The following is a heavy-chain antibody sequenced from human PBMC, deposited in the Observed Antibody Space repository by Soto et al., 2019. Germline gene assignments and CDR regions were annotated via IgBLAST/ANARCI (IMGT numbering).Heavy chain of an antibody. D-gene: IGHD3-10*01. V-gene: IGHV4-31*03. CDR3: ARDTQLNYGSGSYGLDY. Sequence: SETLSLTCTVSGGSISSGGYYWSWIRQHPGKGLEWIGYIYYSGSTYYNPSLKSRVTISVDTSKNQFSLKLSSVTAADTAVYYCARDTQLNYGSGSYGLDYWGQGTLVTASS. CDR1: GGSISSGGYY. J-gene: IGHJ4*02. CDR2: IYYSGST.